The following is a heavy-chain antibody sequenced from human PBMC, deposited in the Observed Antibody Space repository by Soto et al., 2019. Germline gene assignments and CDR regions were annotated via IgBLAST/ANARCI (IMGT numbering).Heavy chain of an antibody. CDR1: GFTFSSYA. V-gene: IGHV3-23*01. Sequence: GGSLGLSCAASGFTFSSYAMNWVRQAPGKGLEWVSVISGSGGSTYYADSVKGRFTISRDNSKNTLYLQMNSLRAKDTAVYYCARRSSGWYFDYWGQGTLVTVSS. J-gene: IGHJ4*02. CDR2: ISGSGGST. D-gene: IGHD6-19*01. CDR3: ARRSSGWYFDY.